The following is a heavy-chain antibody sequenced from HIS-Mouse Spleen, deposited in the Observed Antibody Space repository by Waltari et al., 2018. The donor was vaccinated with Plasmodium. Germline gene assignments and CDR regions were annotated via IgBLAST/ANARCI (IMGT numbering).Heavy chain of an antibody. V-gene: IGHV4-39*07. CDR2: IYYSGSH. J-gene: IGHJ2*01. CDR3: ARAAVGVTGEWYCDL. CDR1: GGSISSSSSY. D-gene: IGHD7-27*01. Sequence: QLQLQESGPGLVKPSETLSLTCTVSGGSISSSSSYWRWIRQPPGKGPEWIGSIYYSGSHHLHPLLTSRVTMSLDTSTNPLSVKVSAVTAAETRVYSCARAAVGVTGEWYCDLWGRGTLVTVSS.